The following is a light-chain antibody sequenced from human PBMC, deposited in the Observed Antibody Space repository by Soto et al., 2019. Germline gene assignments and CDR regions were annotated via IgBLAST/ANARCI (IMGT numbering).Light chain of an antibody. J-gene: IGKJ1*01. Sequence: EIVMTQSPATLSVSRGERATLSCRASQSVSSNLAWYQQKPGQAPRLLIYGASTRATGIPARFSGSGSGTEFTLTISSLQSEDFALYYCQQYNDWPLTFGQGTKVDI. CDR1: QSVSSN. CDR2: GAS. V-gene: IGKV3-15*01. CDR3: QQYNDWPLT.